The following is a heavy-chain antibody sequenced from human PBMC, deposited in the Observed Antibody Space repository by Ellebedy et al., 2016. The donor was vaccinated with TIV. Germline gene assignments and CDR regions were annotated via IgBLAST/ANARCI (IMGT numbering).Heavy chain of an antibody. CDR2: ISGSGDST. J-gene: IGHJ6*03. D-gene: IGHD1-26*01. Sequence: ESLKISXAASGFTFSSYAMSWVRQAPGKGLEWVSAISGSGDSTYYADSVKGRFTIARDNSKNTLYLQMNSLRAEDTAVYYCAKGPTTRYYYMDVWGKGTTVTVSS. CDR3: AKGPTTRYYYMDV. CDR1: GFTFSSYA. V-gene: IGHV3-23*01.